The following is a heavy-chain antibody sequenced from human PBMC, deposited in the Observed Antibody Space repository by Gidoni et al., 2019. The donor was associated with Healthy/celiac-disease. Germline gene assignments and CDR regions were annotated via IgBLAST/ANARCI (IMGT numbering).Heavy chain of an antibody. J-gene: IGHJ4*02. Sequence: QVQLQQWGAGLLKPSETLSLTCAVYGGSFSGYYWSWIRQPPGKGLEWIGEINHSGSTNYNPSLKSRVTISVDTSKNQFSLKLSSVTAADTAVYYCARGPERRTFNTVTTFPFFDYWGQGTLVTVSS. CDR1: GGSFSGYY. CDR2: INHSGST. V-gene: IGHV4-34*01. CDR3: ARGPERRTFNTVTTFPFFDY. D-gene: IGHD4-17*01.